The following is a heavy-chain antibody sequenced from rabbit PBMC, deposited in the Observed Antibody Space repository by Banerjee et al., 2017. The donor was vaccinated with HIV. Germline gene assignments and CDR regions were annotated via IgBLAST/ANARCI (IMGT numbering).Heavy chain of an antibody. CDR2: INGGSSGTT. J-gene: IGHJ6*01. D-gene: IGHD1-1*01. CDR3: ARDRGYTMDGMDL. V-gene: IGHV1S45*01. CDR1: GFSFSSSYW. Sequence: QEQLEESGGDLVKPEGSLTLTCTASGFSFSSSYWICWVRQAPGKGLEWIACINGGSSGTTYYANWVNGRFTISKTSSTTVTLQMTSLTAADTATYFCARDRGYTMDGMDLWGPGTLVTVS.